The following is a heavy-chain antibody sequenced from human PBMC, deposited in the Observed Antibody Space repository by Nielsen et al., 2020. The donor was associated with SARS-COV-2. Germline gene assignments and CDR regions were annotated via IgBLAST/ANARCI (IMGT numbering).Heavy chain of an antibody. V-gene: IGHV5-51*01. CDR2: IYPDDSTT. Sequence: KVSCKASGYSFTNYWIGWVRQMPGKGLEWMGVIYPDDSTTRYSPSFQGRVTISADKSINTAYLQWTSLKASDTAMYYCARRGSSWSGMDVWGQGTTVTVSS. J-gene: IGHJ6*02. CDR3: ARRGSSWSGMDV. CDR1: GYSFTNYW. D-gene: IGHD6-13*01.